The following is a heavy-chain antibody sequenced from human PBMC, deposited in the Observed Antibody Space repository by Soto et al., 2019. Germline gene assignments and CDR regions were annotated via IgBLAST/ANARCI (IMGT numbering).Heavy chain of an antibody. CDR1: GGSTIIYY. V-gene: IGHV4-59*01. D-gene: IGHD6-13*01. Sequence: PSETLSLTCTVSGGSTIIYYLSWIRQPPGKGLEWIGYIYYSGSTNYNPSLKSRVTISVDTSKNQFSLKLSSVTAADTAVYYCARDGYSSSDRYYYYYMDVWGKGTTVTVSS. CDR3: ARDGYSSSDRYYYYYMDV. J-gene: IGHJ6*03. CDR2: IYYSGST.